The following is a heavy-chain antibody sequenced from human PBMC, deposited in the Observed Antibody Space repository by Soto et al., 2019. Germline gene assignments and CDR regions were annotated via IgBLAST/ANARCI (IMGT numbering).Heavy chain of an antibody. J-gene: IGHJ6*02. CDR3: ARQPSLLYYDFRMDV. V-gene: IGHV4-39*01. CDR1: GGSISSSSYY. D-gene: IGHD3-3*01. Sequence: SETLSLTCTVSGGSISSSSYYWGWIRQPPGKGLEWIGSIYYSGSTYYNPSLKSRVTISVDTSKNQFSLKLSSVTAADTAVYYCARQPSLLYYDFRMDVWGQGTTVTVSS. CDR2: IYYSGST.